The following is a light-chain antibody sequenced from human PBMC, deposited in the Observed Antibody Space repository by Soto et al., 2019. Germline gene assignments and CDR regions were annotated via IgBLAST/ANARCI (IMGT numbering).Light chain of an antibody. CDR2: GAS. Sequence: DIEMTQSPPSLSASVGDRITITCRASQSISSYLNWFQQKPGKAPNLLIYGASNLQSGVPSRFSGNGSGTDFTLTINSLQPEDSATYYCQQTYSPLLTFGGGTKVEV. CDR1: QSISSY. J-gene: IGKJ4*01. V-gene: IGKV1-39*01. CDR3: QQTYSPLLT.